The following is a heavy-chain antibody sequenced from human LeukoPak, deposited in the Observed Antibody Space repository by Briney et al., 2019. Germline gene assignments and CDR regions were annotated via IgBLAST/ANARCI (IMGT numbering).Heavy chain of an antibody. Sequence: GGSLRLSCAASGFTFSSYEMNWVRQAPGKGLEWVSYISSSGSTIYYADSVKGRFTISRDNAKNSLYLQMNSLRAEDTAVYYCARDFYDYVWGSYRYPNYFDYWGQGTLVTVSS. CDR1: GFTFSSYE. D-gene: IGHD3-16*02. J-gene: IGHJ4*02. V-gene: IGHV3-48*03. CDR3: ARDFYDYVWGSYRYPNYFDY. CDR2: ISSSGSTI.